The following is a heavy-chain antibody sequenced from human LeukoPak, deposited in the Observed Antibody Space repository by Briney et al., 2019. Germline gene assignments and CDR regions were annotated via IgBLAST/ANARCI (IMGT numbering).Heavy chain of an antibody. J-gene: IGHJ4*02. CDR3: ARDLFNPSSTGFDS. CDR1: GYTFTSYG. CDR2: ISAYNGNT. Sequence: ASVKVSCKASGYTFTSYGISWVRQAPGQGLEWMGWISAYNGNTNYAQKLQGRVTMTTDTSTRTAYMELRSMRSDDTAVYYCARDLFNPSSTGFDSWGQGTLVTVSS. D-gene: IGHD3-10*01. V-gene: IGHV1-18*01.